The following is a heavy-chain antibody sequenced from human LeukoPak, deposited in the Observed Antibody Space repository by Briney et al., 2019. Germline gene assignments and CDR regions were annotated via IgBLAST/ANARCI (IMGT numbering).Heavy chain of an antibody. CDR1: GFTFSSYA. D-gene: IGHD3-22*01. Sequence: GGSLRLSCAASGFTFSSYAMSWVRQAPGKGLEWVSAISGSGGSTYYADSVKGRFTISRDNAKNTLYLPMTSLRAEDTAVYYCAKGPPHYYDSSGWWDYWGQGTLVTVSS. V-gene: IGHV3-23*01. J-gene: IGHJ4*02. CDR2: ISGSGGST. CDR3: AKGPPHYYDSSGWWDY.